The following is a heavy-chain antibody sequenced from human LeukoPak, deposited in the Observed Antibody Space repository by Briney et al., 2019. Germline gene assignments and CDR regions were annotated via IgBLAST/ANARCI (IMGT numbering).Heavy chain of an antibody. CDR1: GGSVRSYW. CDR2: IYSSGST. J-gene: IGHJ4*02. CDR3: ARQGYAVSYYFLDY. V-gene: IGHV4-4*07. D-gene: IGHD3-10*01. Sequence: AETLSLTCDVSGGSVRSYWWGWVRQPPGKGLEWVALIYSSGSTMFTPSLKSRLTLSIDTSTNQFSLKLTSVTAADTAVYFCARQGYAVSYYFLDYWSQGTLVTVSS.